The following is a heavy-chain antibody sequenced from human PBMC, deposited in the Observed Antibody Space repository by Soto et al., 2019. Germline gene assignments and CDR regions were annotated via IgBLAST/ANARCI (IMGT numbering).Heavy chain of an antibody. D-gene: IGHD5-12*01. CDR3: ARGNHRWLQLWYFDL. V-gene: IGHV1-69*12. Sequence: QVQLVQSGAEVKKPGSSVTVSCKASGGTFSSYTISWVRQAPGPGLEWKGGIIPIFGTANYAQKYQGRVTITADESTSTAYMELSSLRSEDTAVYYCARGNHRWLQLWYFDLWGRGTLVTVSS. J-gene: IGHJ2*01. CDR2: IIPIFGTA. CDR1: GGTFSSYT.